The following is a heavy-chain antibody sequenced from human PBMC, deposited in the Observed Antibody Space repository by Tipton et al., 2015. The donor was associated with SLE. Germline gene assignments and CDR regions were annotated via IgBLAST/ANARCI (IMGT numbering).Heavy chain of an antibody. V-gene: IGHV4-59*12. Sequence: TLSLTCTVSGGSISSYYWSWIRQPPGKGLEWIGYIYYSGSTNYNPSLKSRVTISVDTSKNQFSLKLSSVTAADTAVYYCARNALDTAYYFDYWGQGTLVIVSS. CDR1: GGSISSYY. CDR2: IYYSGST. J-gene: IGHJ4*02. D-gene: IGHD5-18*01. CDR3: ARNALDTAYYFDY.